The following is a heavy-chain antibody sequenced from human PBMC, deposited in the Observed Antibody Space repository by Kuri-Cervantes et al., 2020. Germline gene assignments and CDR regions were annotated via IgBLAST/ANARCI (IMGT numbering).Heavy chain of an antibody. J-gene: IGHJ6*02. CDR1: GYTFTGYY. V-gene: IGHV1-18*04. CDR3: ARESGVRGVITYYHYYGMDV. D-gene: IGHD3-10*01. Sequence: ASVKVSCKASGYTFTGYYMHWVRQAPGQGLEWMGWISAYNGNTNYAQKFQGRVTITADKSTSTAYMELSSLRSEDTAVYYCARESGVRGVITYYHYYGMDVWGQGTTVPVSS. CDR2: ISAYNGNT.